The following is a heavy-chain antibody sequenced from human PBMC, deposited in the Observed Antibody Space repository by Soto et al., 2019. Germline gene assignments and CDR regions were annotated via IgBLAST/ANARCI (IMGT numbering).Heavy chain of an antibody. CDR2: IHSDGSST. J-gene: IGHJ3*01. CDR3: ARGDRGAFDL. V-gene: IGHV3-74*01. Sequence: EVQLLESGGGLVQPGEPLNLSCAASGFTLSYYWMHWVAQAPGMGLVWVSRIHSDGSSTTYADSVKGRFTISRDNARNTLYLQMNSLRAEDTAVYYCARGDRGAFDLWGQGTVLTVSS. D-gene: IGHD1-26*01. CDR1: GFTLSYYW.